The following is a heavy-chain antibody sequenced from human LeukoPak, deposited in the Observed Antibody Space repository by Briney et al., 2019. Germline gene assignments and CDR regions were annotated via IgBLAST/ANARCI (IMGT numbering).Heavy chain of an antibody. D-gene: IGHD2-2*01. J-gene: IGHJ6*02. CDR1: GFTFSSYS. CDR3: ARDVYCSSTSCYDHYYYGMDV. V-gene: IGHV3-21*01. CDR2: ISSSSSYI. Sequence: PGGSLRLSCAASGFTFSSYSMNWVRQAPGKGLEWVSSISSSSSYIYYADSVKGRFTISRDNAKNSLYLQMNSLRAEDTAVYYCARDVYCSSTSCYDHYYYGMDVWGQGTTVTVSS.